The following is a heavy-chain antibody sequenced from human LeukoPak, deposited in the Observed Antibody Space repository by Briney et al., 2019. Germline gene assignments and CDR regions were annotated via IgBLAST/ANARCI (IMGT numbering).Heavy chain of an antibody. CDR3: ARLRRDGYKGDAFDI. CDR1: AGSISSYY. D-gene: IGHD5-24*01. Sequence: PSETLSLTSTVSAGSISSYYWSWIRQPPGKGLEWIGYIYYSGSTNYNPSLKSRVPISVDTSKNQFSLKLSSVTAADTAVYYCARLRRDGYKGDAFDIWGQGTMVTVSS. J-gene: IGHJ3*02. CDR2: IYYSGST. V-gene: IGHV4-59*08.